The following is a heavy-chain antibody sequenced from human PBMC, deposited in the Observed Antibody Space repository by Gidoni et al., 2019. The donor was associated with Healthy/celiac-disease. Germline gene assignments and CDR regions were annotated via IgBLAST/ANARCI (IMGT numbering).Heavy chain of an antibody. CDR2: ISGDGGST. CDR3: AKDISRAPYYFDY. Sequence: EVQMVESGGGVVQLGGSLRLSCAASGLTFDDYAIHWVRQAPGKGLEWVALISGDGGSTYDADSVKGRFTISRDNSKNSLYLQMNSLRTEDTALYYCAKDISRAPYYFDYWGQGTLVTVSS. CDR1: GLTFDDYA. J-gene: IGHJ4*02. V-gene: IGHV3-43*02.